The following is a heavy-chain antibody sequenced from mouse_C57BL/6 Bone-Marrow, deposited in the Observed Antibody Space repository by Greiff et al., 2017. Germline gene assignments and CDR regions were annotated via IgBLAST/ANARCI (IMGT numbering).Heavy chain of an antibody. CDR2: IYPRSGNT. CDR1: GYTFTSYG. J-gene: IGHJ2*01. CDR3: ARRVYYGSSYDYFDY. Sequence: QVQLQQSGAELARPGASVKLSCKASGYTFTSYGISWVKQRTGQGLEWIGAIYPRSGNTYYNEKFKGKATLTAYKSSRTAYMELRSLTSEDSAVYFCARRVYYGSSYDYFDYWGQGTTLTDSS. D-gene: IGHD1-1*01. V-gene: IGHV1-81*01.